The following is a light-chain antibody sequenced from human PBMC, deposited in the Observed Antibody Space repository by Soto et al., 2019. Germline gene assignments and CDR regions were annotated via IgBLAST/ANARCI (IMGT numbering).Light chain of an antibody. CDR2: AVS. V-gene: IGLV2-14*01. CDR3: SSYTSSSTLV. Sequence: QSALTQPASVSGSPGQSITISCTGTSSDVGGYNYVSWYQQHPGKAPKLMIYAVSNRPSGVSNCFSGSKSGNTASPTISRLQAEDEADYYCSSYTSSSTLVFGGGTKLTVL. CDR1: SSDVGGYNY. J-gene: IGLJ3*02.